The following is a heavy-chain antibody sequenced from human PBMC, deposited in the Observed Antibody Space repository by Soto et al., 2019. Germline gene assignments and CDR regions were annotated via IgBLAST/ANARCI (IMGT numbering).Heavy chain of an antibody. CDR1: GFTFSSSA. J-gene: IGHJ5*02. Sequence: EVQLLESGGALVQPGGSLRLSCAASGFTFSSSAMSWVRQAPGKGLEWVSTISISGRNAYYADSGSGRFTVSRDNSKNTLYVQINRLRAEDTAVYYCAQIISAGGSGSWGQGTLVTVSS. D-gene: IGHD2-15*01. CDR3: AQIISAGGSGS. V-gene: IGHV3-23*01. CDR2: ISISGRNA.